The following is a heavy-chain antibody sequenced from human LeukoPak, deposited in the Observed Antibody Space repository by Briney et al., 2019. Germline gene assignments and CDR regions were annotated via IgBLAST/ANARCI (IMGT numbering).Heavy chain of an antibody. CDR2: IYSGGST. J-gene: IGHJ4*02. V-gene: IGHV3-53*01. Sequence: GGSLRLSSAASGFTVSSNYMSWVRQAPGKGLEWVSVIYSGGSTYYADSVKGRFTISRDNSKNTLYLQMNSLRAEDTAVYYCARDPPGRGYYDYWGQGTLVTVSS. CDR3: ARDPPGRGYYDY. D-gene: IGHD2-15*01. CDR1: GFTVSSNY.